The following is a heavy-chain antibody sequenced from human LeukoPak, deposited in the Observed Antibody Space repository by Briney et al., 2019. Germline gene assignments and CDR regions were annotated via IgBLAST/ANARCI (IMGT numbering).Heavy chain of an antibody. D-gene: IGHD3-22*01. CDR1: GVTFGDYA. CDR2: IKQDGSEK. J-gene: IGHJ4*02. Sequence: GGSLRLSCTTSGVTFGDYAMSWVRQAPGKGLEWVANIKQDGSEKYYVDSVKGRFTISRDNSKNTLYLQMNSLRAEDTAVYYCARGWAGPYYDSSGYSHWGQGTLVTVSS. V-gene: IGHV3-7*03. CDR3: ARGWAGPYYDSSGYSH.